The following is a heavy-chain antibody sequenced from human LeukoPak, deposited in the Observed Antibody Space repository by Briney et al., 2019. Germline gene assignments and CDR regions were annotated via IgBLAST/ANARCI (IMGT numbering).Heavy chain of an antibody. CDR2: IRYDGSNK. CDR1: GFTFSSCG. CDR3: AKDRRVIVVVPAAFPAFDI. V-gene: IGHV3-30*02. J-gene: IGHJ3*02. Sequence: GGSLRLSCAASGFTFSSCGMHWVRQAPGKGLEWVAFIRYDGSNKYYADSVKGRFTISRDNSKNTLYLQMNSLRAEDTAVYYCAKDRRVIVVVPAAFPAFDIWGQGTMVTVSS. D-gene: IGHD2-2*01.